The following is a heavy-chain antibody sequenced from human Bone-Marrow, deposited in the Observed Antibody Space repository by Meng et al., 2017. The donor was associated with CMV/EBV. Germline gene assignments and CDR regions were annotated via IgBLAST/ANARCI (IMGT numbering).Heavy chain of an antibody. J-gene: IGHJ4*02. CDR2: IKQDGSEK. CDR3: VKDIGYNYWGNYFDY. V-gene: IGHV3-7*03. CDR1: GFTFSDYY. D-gene: IGHD5-24*01. Sequence: ETLSLTCAASGFTFSDYYMSWVRQAPGKGLEWVANIKQDGSEKYYVDSVKGRFIVSRDNAKNSLFLQMNSLRPEDTALYYCVKDIGYNYWGNYFDYWGQGSLVTVSS.